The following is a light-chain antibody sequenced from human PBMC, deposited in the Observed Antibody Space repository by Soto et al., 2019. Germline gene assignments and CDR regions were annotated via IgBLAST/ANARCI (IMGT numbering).Light chain of an antibody. CDR3: QQYGNSPPSVT. CDR1: QSVSTDY. Sequence: EIVLTQSPNTLSLSPGERATLSCRASQSVSTDYLVRYRQKPGQAHRLLTYGASTRATGIPDRFSGSGSGTDFTLTISRLEPEDFAVYYCQQYGNSPPSVTFGPGTKVDFK. CDR2: GAS. V-gene: IGKV3-20*01. J-gene: IGKJ3*01.